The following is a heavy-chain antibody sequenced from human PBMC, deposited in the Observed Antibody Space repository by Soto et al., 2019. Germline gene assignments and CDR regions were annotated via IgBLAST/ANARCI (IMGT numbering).Heavy chain of an antibody. CDR3: AKSFETTHHLYGYMVV. CDR2: ITWNGVAM. V-gene: IGHV3-9*01. CDR1: GFAFRDFA. J-gene: IGHJ6*03. D-gene: IGHD4-17*01. Sequence: EVQLVESGGSLVQPGRSLRLSCAASGFAFRDFAMHWVRQTPGKGLEWVSGITWNGVAMGYADSVRGRFTISRDDAKNSLYLQLNSLRPEDTALYYCAKSFETTHHLYGYMVVWRKGTSVTV.